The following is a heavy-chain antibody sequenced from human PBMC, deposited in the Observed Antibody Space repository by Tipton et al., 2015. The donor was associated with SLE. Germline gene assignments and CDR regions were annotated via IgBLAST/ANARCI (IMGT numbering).Heavy chain of an antibody. D-gene: IGHD1-20*01. CDR2: IYSGGTT. CDR3: ARSITGTAPGAT. Sequence: SPRLSCAASGFTVSSNYMNWVRQAPGKGLEWVSVIYSGGTTYYADSVKGRFTISRDNSKNMLYLQMNSLSAEDTAVYYCARSITGTAPGATWGQGTLVTVSS. CDR1: GFTVSSNY. J-gene: IGHJ5*02. V-gene: IGHV3-53*05.